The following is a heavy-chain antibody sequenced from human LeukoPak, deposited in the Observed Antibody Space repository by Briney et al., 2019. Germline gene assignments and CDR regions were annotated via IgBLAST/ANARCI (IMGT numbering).Heavy chain of an antibody. Sequence: SETLSLTCTVSGGSISRYYWSWIRQPPGKGLEWIGYIYYSGSTNYNPSLKSRVTISIDTSKNHFSLRLSSVTAADTAVYYCARTREWLWYYFDYWGQGTLVTVSS. V-gene: IGHV4-59*01. CDR1: GGSISRYY. J-gene: IGHJ4*02. D-gene: IGHD3-3*01. CDR2: IYYSGST. CDR3: ARTREWLWYYFDY.